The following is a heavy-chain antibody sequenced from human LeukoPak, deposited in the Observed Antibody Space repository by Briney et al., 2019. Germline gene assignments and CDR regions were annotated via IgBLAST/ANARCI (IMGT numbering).Heavy chain of an antibody. J-gene: IGHJ3*02. CDR1: GYTFTSYD. V-gene: IGHV1-8*01. D-gene: IGHD6-19*01. CDR3: ASRLAGLDAFDI. CDR2: MNPNSGNT. Sequence: ASVKVSCKASGYTFTSYDINWVRQATGQGLEWMGWMNPNSGNTGCAQKFQGRVTMARNTSISTAYMELSSLRSEDTAVYYCASRLAGLDAFDIWGQGTMVTVSS.